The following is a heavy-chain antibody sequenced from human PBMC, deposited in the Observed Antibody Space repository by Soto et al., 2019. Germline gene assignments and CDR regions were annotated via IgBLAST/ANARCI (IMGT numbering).Heavy chain of an antibody. V-gene: IGHV4-31*03. CDR2: IYYSGST. CDR1: GGSISSGGCY. D-gene: IGHD3-10*01. J-gene: IGHJ4*02. Sequence: PSETLSLTCTVSGGSISSGGCYWSWIRQHPGKGLEWIGYIYYSGSTYYNPSLKSRVTISVDTSKNQFSLKLSSVTAADTAVYYCATGRYYYGSGSYYNVDWGQGTLVTVSS. CDR3: ATGRYYYGSGSYYNVD.